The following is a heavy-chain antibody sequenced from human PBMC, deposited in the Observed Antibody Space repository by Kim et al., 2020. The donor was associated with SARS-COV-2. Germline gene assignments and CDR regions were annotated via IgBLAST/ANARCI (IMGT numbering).Heavy chain of an antibody. J-gene: IGHJ4*02. V-gene: IGHV3-9*01. D-gene: IGHD1-26*01. CDR3: VKADVRGTYSGYYFDY. CDR2: ISWNSNNI. Sequence: GGSLRLSCAASGFTFGDYGMHWVRQAPGKGLEWVSRISWNSNNIVYADSVKGRFTISRDNAKNSLYLQMNSLRPEDTALYYCVKADVRGTYSGYYFDYWGQGTLVTVSS. CDR1: GFTFGDYG.